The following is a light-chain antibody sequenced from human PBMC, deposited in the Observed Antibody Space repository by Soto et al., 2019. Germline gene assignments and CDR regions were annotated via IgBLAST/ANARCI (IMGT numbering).Light chain of an antibody. CDR2: EVS. Sequence: QSALTQPASVSGSPGQSITISCTGTSSDVGRSKFVSWYQQYPGKAPRLMMYEVSNRPSGVSNRFSGSKSGNTASLTISGLQTEDEAIYYCSSSTSTSTLMIFGGGTKLTVL. CDR1: SSDVGRSKF. CDR3: SSSTSTSTLMI. J-gene: IGLJ2*01. V-gene: IGLV2-14*01.